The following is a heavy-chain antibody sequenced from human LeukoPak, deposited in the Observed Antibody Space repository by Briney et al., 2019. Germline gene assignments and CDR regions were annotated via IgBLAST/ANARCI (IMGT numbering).Heavy chain of an antibody. CDR2: LTGSGGAA. D-gene: IGHD3-10*01. V-gene: IGHV3-23*01. CDR1: GFTFSSYF. J-gene: IGHJ5*02. Sequence: GGSLRLSCAASGFTFSSYFMFWVREAPGKGLEWVSYLTGSGGAADYADSVKGRFTTSRDNSKNTVYLQMNSLSAEDTAIYYCANDFRHYFGSGTASWGQGTLVTVSS. CDR3: ANDFRHYFGSGTAS.